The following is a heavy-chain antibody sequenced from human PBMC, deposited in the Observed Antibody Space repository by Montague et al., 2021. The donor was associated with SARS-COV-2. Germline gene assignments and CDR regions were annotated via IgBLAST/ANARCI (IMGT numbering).Heavy chain of an antibody. CDR2: TCYRSEWYF. D-gene: IGHD1-26*01. CDR3: ARYSYSGTYFGLNDAFDI. V-gene: IGHV6-1*01. CDR1: GDSVSSNNAA. Sequence: CAISGDSVSSNNAAWNWIRQSPSRGLEWLGRTCYRSEWYFDYAISLRGRITINPDTSKNQFSLQLDSVTLGDTAVCYCARYSYSGTYFGLNDAFDIWGQGTLVTVSS. J-gene: IGHJ3*02.